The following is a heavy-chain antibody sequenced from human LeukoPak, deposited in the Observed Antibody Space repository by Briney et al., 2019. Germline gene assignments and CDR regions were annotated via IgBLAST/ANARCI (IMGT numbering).Heavy chain of an antibody. V-gene: IGHV1-2*02. D-gene: IGHD2-15*01. CDR2: INPNSGDT. Sequence: ASVKVSCKASGYTFTSYGISWVRRAPGQGLEWMGWINPNSGDTNYAQKFQGRVTMTRDTSISTAYMGLSRLRSDDTAVYYCARDQVGAARFDSWGQGTLVTVSP. CDR1: GYTFTSYG. J-gene: IGHJ4*02. CDR3: ARDQVGAARFDS.